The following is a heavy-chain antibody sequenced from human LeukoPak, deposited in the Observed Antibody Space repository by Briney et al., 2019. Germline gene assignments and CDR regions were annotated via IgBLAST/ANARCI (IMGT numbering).Heavy chain of an antibody. CDR1: GGSISSSSYY. V-gene: IGHV4-39*01. Sequence: TSETLSLTCTVSGGSISSSSYYWGWIRQPPGKGLEWIGSIYYSGSTYYNPSLKSRVTISVDTSKNQFSLKLSSVTAADTAVYYCARHQGYYYDSSGYHRGAFDIWGQGTMVTVSS. D-gene: IGHD3-22*01. J-gene: IGHJ3*02. CDR3: ARHQGYYYDSSGYHRGAFDI. CDR2: IYYSGST.